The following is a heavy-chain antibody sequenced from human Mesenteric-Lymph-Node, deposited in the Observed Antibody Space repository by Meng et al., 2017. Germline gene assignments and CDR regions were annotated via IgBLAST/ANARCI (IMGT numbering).Heavy chain of an antibody. CDR2: IYYTGST. J-gene: IGHJ5*02. CDR1: GGPIRSGAYY. V-gene: IGHV4-31*03. Sequence: VHRQEAGPGLVKPSQTRSLTCNVSGGPIRSGAYYWSWIRQLPGKGLEWIGYIYYTGSTFYNPSLKSRLTISVDTSKNQFSLSLNSATAADTAVYYCARVQLTTNWFDLWGQGTLVTVSS. CDR3: ARVQLTTNWFDL. D-gene: IGHD2-2*01.